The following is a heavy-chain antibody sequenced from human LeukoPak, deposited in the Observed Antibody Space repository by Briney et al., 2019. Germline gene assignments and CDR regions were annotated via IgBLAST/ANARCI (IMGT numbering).Heavy chain of an antibody. CDR2: TRYRSTWMT. CDR1: GDSVSSKSVS. Sequence: SQTLSLTCTISGDSVSSKSVSWSWIRQSPSGGLEFLGRTRYRSTWMTFYSLSVQSRMTINADTSRNHVSLRLNSVTPEDTALYYCVRDFNWGFDYWGQGTLVTVSS. V-gene: IGHV6-1*01. CDR3: VRDFNWGFDY. D-gene: IGHD7-27*01. J-gene: IGHJ4*02.